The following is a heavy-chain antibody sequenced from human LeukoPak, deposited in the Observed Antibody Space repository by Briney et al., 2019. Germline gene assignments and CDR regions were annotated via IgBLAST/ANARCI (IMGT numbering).Heavy chain of an antibody. CDR2: IWYVGSNK. V-gene: IGHV3-33*01. Sequence: GRSLRLSCAASGFTFSSYGMHWVRQAPGKGLEWVAVIWYVGSNKYYADSVKGRFTISRDNSKNTLYLQMNSLRAEDTAVYYCARDPYYYGSGSYYPSHWGQGTLVTVSS. D-gene: IGHD3-10*01. J-gene: IGHJ4*02. CDR3: ARDPYYYGSGSYYPSH. CDR1: GFTFSSYG.